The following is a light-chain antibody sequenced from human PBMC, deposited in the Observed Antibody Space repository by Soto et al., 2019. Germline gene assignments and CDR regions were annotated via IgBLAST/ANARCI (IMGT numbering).Light chain of an antibody. CDR1: QSISSY. V-gene: IGKV1-39*01. CDR3: QQSYRTPYT. CDR2: AAS. J-gene: IGKJ2*01. Sequence: DIHMNQSPSSLSASVGDRVTITCRASQSISSYLNWYQQKPGKAPKLLIYAASSLQSGVPSRFSGSGSATDCTLTISSLQPEDFATYYCQQSYRTPYTFGQGTKLEIK.